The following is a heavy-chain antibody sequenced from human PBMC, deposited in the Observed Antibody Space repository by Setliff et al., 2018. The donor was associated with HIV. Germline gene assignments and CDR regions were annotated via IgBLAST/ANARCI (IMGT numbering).Heavy chain of an antibody. CDR2: MNPNSGNT. CDR1: GYTFTRYD. V-gene: IGHV1-8*01. CDR3: ARETGDDAFDI. D-gene: IGHD7-27*01. Sequence: ASVKVSCKASGYTFTRYDINWVRQATGQGLEWMGWMNPNSGNTGYAQKFQGRVTMTRNTSISTAYMELSSLRSEDTAVYYRARETGDDAFDIWGQGTMVTVSS. J-gene: IGHJ3*02.